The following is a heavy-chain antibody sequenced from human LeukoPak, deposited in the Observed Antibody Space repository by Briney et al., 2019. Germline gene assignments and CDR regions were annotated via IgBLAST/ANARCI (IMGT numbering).Heavy chain of an antibody. J-gene: IGHJ6*02. V-gene: IGHV3-15*01. CDR2: IKSKTDGGTT. CDR1: GFPLRNSA. CDR3: TTDIKDSSGYSNYYYYGMDV. Sequence: GGSLRLSCAASGFPLRNSAMSWVRQAPGKGLEWVGRIKSKTDGGTTDYAAPVKGRFTISRDDSKNTLYLQMNSLKTEDTAVYYCTTDIKDSSGYSNYYYYGMDVWGQGTTVTVSS. D-gene: IGHD3-22*01.